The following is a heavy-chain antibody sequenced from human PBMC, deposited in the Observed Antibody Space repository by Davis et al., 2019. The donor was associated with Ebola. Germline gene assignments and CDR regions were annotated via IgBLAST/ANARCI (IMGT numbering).Heavy chain of an antibody. V-gene: IGHV3-23*01. CDR3: AREGGYYDSSGYAGEYYFDY. D-gene: IGHD3-22*01. CDR1: GFTFSSYA. Sequence: PGGSLRLSCAASGFTFSSYAMSWVRQAPGKGLEWVSAISGSGGSTYYADSVKGRFTISRDNSKNTLYLQMNSLRAEDTAVYYCAREGGYYDSSGYAGEYYFDYWGQGTLVTVSS. J-gene: IGHJ4*02. CDR2: ISGSGGST.